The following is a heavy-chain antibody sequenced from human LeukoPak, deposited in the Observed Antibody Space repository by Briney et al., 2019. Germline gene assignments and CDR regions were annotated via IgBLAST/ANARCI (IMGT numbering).Heavy chain of an antibody. D-gene: IGHD2-15*01. CDR1: GGSISTYY. J-gene: IGHJ4*02. CDR2: IYPTGST. Sequence: SETLPLTCTVSGGSISTYYWSWIRQPPGMPLEWVGYIYPTGSTDYNPSLKSRVTISVDTSKNQISLSLTSVTAADTAIYYCARHYCTGASCPDYFDYWGQGTLVAVSS. CDR3: ARHYCTGASCPDYFDY. V-gene: IGHV4-4*09.